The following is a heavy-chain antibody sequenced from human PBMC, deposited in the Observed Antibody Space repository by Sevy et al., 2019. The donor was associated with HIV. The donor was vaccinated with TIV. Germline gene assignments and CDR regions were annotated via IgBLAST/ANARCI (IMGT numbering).Heavy chain of an antibody. J-gene: IGHJ5*02. CDR2: ISSSSTI. Sequence: GGSLRLSCAASGFTFSSYSMNWVRQAPGKGLEWVSYISSSSTIYYADSVKGRFTISRDNAKNSLYLQMSSLRAEDTAVYYCARDRLGYCSRTSCSSPWGQGTLVTVSS. V-gene: IGHV3-48*01. CDR3: ARDRLGYCSRTSCSSP. D-gene: IGHD2-2*01. CDR1: GFTFSSYS.